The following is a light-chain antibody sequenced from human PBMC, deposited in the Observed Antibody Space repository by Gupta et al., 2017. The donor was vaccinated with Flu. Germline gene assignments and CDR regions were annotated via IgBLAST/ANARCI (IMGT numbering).Light chain of an antibody. J-gene: IGKJ3*01. Sequence: GTLSLSPGDRATLSCRASQSVINNYLAWYQQKPGQAPRLLIYGASTRATGIPDRFSGSGSGTDFTLTINRLEPEDFAVYYCQQYGSSRFTFGPGAKVDIK. CDR3: QQYGSSRFT. CDR1: QSVINNY. CDR2: GAS. V-gene: IGKV3-20*01.